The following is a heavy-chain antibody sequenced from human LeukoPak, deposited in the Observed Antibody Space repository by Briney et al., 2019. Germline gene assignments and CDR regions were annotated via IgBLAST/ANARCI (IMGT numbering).Heavy chain of an antibody. V-gene: IGHV3-74*01. CDR3: ARSLVVIDY. D-gene: IGHD3-16*02. CDR1: GLTLSSYW. J-gene: IGHJ4*02. Sequence: GGSLRLSCAASGLTLSSYWMHWVRQAPGKGLVWVSRINSDGSGTTYADSVKGRFTISRDNAKNTLYLQMNSLRAEDTAVYYCARSLVVIDYWGQGNLVTVSS. CDR2: INSDGSGT.